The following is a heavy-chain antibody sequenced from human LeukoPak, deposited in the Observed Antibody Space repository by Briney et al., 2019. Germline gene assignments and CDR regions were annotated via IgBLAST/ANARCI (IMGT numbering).Heavy chain of an antibody. CDR2: INTNTGYP. CDR1: GSTFTNYG. Sequence: ASVKVSCKAAGSTFTNYGINWVRQSPRQGLEGRGWINTNTGYPMYAHSYTGRFVFSLATSISTAYLQISRQKDDDIPMYYCATRYSSSYLHYRYVWGRGTTVTVVS. D-gene: IGHD6-13*01. CDR3: ATRYSSSYLHYRYV. V-gene: IGHV7-4-1*02. J-gene: IGHJ6*04.